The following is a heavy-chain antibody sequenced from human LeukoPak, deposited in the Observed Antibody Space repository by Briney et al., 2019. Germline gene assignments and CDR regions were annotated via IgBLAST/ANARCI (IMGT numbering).Heavy chain of an antibody. CDR2: IYYSGST. D-gene: IGHD4-17*01. V-gene: IGHV4-30-4*07. J-gene: IGHJ4*02. CDR1: GGSISSGGYS. Sequence: PSQTLSLTCAVSGGSISSGGYSWSWIRQPPGKGLEWIGYIYYSGSTYYNPSLKSRVTISVDTSKNQFSLKLSSVTAADTAVYYCARSATVTTGIDYWGQGTLVTVSS. CDR3: ARSATVTTGIDY.